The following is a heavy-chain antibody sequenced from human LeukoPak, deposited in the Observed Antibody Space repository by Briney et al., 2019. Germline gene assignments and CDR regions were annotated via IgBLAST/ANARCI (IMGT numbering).Heavy chain of an antibody. Sequence: PSETLSLTCTVSGGSISSYYWSWNRQPPGKGLEWIGYIYYSGSTNYNPSLKSRVTISVDTSKNQYSLKLSSVTAADTAVYYCARDACSGGSCYLGGFDYWGQGTLVTASS. V-gene: IGHV4-59*01. CDR3: ARDACSGGSCYLGGFDY. D-gene: IGHD2-15*01. CDR1: GGSISSYY. CDR2: IYYSGST. J-gene: IGHJ4*02.